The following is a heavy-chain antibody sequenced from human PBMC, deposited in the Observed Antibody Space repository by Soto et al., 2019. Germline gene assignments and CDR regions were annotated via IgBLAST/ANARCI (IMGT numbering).Heavy chain of an antibody. CDR2: IIPVFGTI. J-gene: IGHJ6*02. V-gene: IGHV1-69*12. CDR3: GRTIFPRPYYARDV. Sequence: QVQLVQSGAEVKKPGSSVKVSCKASGGTFNNYAFGWVRQAPGQGLEWMGGIIPVFGTINIAEKFQGRVTITADASTSTAFMEVSNLRSEDSAVYYCGRTIFPRPYYARDVWGQGTTVSVSS. CDR1: GGTFNNYA. D-gene: IGHD3-3*01.